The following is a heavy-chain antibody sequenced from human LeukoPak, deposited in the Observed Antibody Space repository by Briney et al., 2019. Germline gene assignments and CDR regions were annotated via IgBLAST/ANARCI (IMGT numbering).Heavy chain of an antibody. D-gene: IGHD3-10*01. CDR2: INPNSGGT. CDR1: GYTFTGYY. CDR3: ARGGITMVRGTIRGAFDI. J-gene: IGHJ3*02. V-gene: IGHV1-2*02. Sequence: ASVKVSCKASGYTFTGYYMHWVRQAPGQGLEWMGWINPNSGGTNCAQKFQGRVTMTRDTSISTAYMELSRLRSDDTAVYYCARGGITMVRGTIRGAFDIWGQGTMVTVSS.